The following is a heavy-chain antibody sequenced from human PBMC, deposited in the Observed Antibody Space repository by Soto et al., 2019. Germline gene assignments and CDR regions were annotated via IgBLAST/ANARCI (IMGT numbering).Heavy chain of an antibody. V-gene: IGHV3-30*18. D-gene: IGHD5-12*01. Sequence: GGSLRLSCAASGFTFSSYGMHWVRQAPGKGLEWVAVISYDGSNKYYADSVKGRFTISRDNSKNTLYLQMNSLRAEDTAVYYCAKEFIVATIAPVDYWGQGTLVTVSS. CDR2: ISYDGSNK. CDR3: AKEFIVATIAPVDY. J-gene: IGHJ4*02. CDR1: GFTFSSYG.